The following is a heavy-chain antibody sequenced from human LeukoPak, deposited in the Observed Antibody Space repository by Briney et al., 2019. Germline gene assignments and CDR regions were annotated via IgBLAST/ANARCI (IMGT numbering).Heavy chain of an antibody. CDR2: INSSGGST. CDR1: GYIFTSYN. J-gene: IGHJ6*03. D-gene: IGHD4-17*01. CDR3: ARILSKTTVTTRKSGPYYYYMDV. V-gene: IGHV1-46*01. Sequence: GASVKVSCKASGYIFTSYNMYWVRQAPGQGLEWMGIINSSGGSTNYAQKFQGRVTMTRDTSISTAYMELSRLRSDDTAVYYCARILSKTTVTTRKSGPYYYYMDVWGKGTTVTISS.